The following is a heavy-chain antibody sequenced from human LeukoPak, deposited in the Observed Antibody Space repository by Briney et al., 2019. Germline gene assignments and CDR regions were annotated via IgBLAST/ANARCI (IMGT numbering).Heavy chain of an antibody. CDR1: GFTFSSHW. V-gene: IGHV3-74*01. CDR3: VRVRPRVGATNDAFDI. D-gene: IGHD1-26*01. CDR2: IKGDGSSP. Sequence: GGSLRLSCAASGFTFSSHWMHRVRQAPGKGLVWVSRIKGDGSSPTYADSVKGRFTISRDNAKNTLYLQMNGLRAEDTAVYYCVRVRPRVGATNDAFDIWGQGTMVTVSS. J-gene: IGHJ3*02.